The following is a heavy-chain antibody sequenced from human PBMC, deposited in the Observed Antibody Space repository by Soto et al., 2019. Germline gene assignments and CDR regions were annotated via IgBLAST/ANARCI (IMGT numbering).Heavy chain of an antibody. J-gene: IGHJ5*02. Sequence: GGSLRLSCAASGFTFSSYAMQWVRQAPVKGLEWVAVISNDGSEKYYADSVKGRFTISRDNSKNTLYLQMNSLRAADTAVYYCARDPAPWGQGTLVTVSS. CDR2: ISNDGSEK. V-gene: IGHV3-30-3*01. CDR1: GFTFSSYA. CDR3: ARDPAP.